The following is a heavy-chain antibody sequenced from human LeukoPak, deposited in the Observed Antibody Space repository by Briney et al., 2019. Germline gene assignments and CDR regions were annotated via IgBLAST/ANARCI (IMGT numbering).Heavy chain of an antibody. CDR2: IKQDGSEK. J-gene: IGHJ4*02. V-gene: IGHV3-7*01. CDR1: GFTFSSYW. Sequence: GGSLRLYCAASGFTFSSYWMSWVRQAPGKGLEWVANIKQDGSEKYYVDSVKGRFTISRDNAKNSLYLQMNSLRAEDTAVYYCARDSLGDGYNFDYWGPGTLVTVSS. D-gene: IGHD5-24*01. CDR3: ARDSLGDGYNFDY.